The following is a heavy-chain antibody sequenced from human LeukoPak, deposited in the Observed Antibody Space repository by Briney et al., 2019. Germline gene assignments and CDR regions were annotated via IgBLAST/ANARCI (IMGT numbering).Heavy chain of an antibody. J-gene: IGHJ4*02. CDR3: ARDKIVGATNFDY. V-gene: IGHV3-7*03. Sequence: PGGSLRLSCAASGFSFRNYWMSWVRQVPGKGLEWVANIKQEGGEIYYVDSVKGRFTISRDNAKNSLFLQMNRLRVEDTAIYHCARDKIVGATNFDYWGQGTLVTVSS. D-gene: IGHD1-26*01. CDR1: GFSFRNYW. CDR2: IKQEGGEI.